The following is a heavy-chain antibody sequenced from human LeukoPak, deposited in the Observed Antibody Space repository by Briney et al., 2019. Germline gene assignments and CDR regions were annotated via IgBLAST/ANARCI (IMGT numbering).Heavy chain of an antibody. CDR2: IYTSGST. Sequence: SETLSLTCAVYGGSFSGYYWSWIRQPAGKGLEWIGRIYTSGSTNYNPSLKSRVTMSVDTSKNQFSLKLSSVTAADTAVYYCARVSSTALHHYYYYYMDVWGKGTTVTVSS. V-gene: IGHV4-59*10. CDR3: ARVSSTALHHYYYYYMDV. CDR1: GGSFSGYY. D-gene: IGHD2-2*01. J-gene: IGHJ6*03.